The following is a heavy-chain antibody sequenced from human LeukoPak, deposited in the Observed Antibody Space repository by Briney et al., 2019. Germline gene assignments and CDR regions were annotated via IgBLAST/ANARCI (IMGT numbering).Heavy chain of an antibody. CDR1: GYTFTTDG. CDR3: ARDRGRGIATSDYYFDY. D-gene: IGHD6-13*01. CDR2: ISSYNGKT. Sequence: ASVRVSCKASGYTFTTDGISWVRQAPGQGLEWMGWISSYNGKTIYAQRLQGRVTMTTDTSTSTAHMELRSPRSDDTAVYYCARDRGRGIATSDYYFDYWGQGTLVTVSS. J-gene: IGHJ4*02. V-gene: IGHV1-18*01.